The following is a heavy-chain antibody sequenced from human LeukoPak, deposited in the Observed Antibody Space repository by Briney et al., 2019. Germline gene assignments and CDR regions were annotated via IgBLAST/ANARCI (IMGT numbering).Heavy chain of an antibody. D-gene: IGHD5-12*01. V-gene: IGHV3-21*01. CDR1: GFTFSIYT. CDR2: ISSRNSFI. J-gene: IGHJ4*02. CDR3: ARGGGYDPFDY. Sequence: GGSLRLSCAASGFTFSIYTINWVRKAPGKGLEWVSSISSRNSFIYYADSVKGRFTISRDNAKNSLYLQMNSLRAEDTAVYYCARGGGYDPFDYWGLGTLVTVSS.